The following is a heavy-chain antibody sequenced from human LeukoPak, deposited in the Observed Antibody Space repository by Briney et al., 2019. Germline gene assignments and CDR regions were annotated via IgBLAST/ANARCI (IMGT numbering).Heavy chain of an antibody. CDR1: GYIFNYYY. CDR3: ARSGAPPHYYYYYMDV. CDR2: INPNSGDT. J-gene: IGHJ6*03. V-gene: IGHV1-2*02. D-gene: IGHD7-27*01. Sequence: VASVTVSCKASGYIFNYYYIHWVRQAPGQGLEWMGWINPNSGDTNFAQKFQGRVTITRDTSISAAHMELISLKSDDTAVYFCARSGAPPHYYYYYMDVWGKGTTVTVSS.